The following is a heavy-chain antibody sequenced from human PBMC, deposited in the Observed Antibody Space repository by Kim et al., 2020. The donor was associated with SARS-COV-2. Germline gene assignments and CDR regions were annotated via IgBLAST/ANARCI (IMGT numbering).Heavy chain of an antibody. Sequence: SETLSLTCTVSGGSISSYYWSWIRQPPGKGLEWIGCIYYSGSTNYNPSLKSRVTISVDTSKNQFSLKLSSVTAADTAVYYCARGVLITIFGVVREFDYWGQGTLVTVSS. CDR1: GGSISSYY. V-gene: IGHV4-59*01. CDR3: ARGVLITIFGVVREFDY. D-gene: IGHD3-3*01. CDR2: IYYSGST. J-gene: IGHJ4*02.